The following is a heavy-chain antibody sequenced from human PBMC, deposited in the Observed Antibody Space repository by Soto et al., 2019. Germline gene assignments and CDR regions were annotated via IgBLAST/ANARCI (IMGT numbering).Heavy chain of an antibody. CDR3: ARDDGAVAGTGISDY. D-gene: IGHD6-19*01. CDR2: ISAYNGNT. Sequence: PSVKVSCKASGYTFTSYGISWVRQAPGQGLEWMGWISAYNGNTNYAQKLQGRVTMTTDTSTSTAYMELRSLRSDDTAVYYCARDDGAVAGTGISDYWGQGTLVTVSS. V-gene: IGHV1-18*01. J-gene: IGHJ4*02. CDR1: GYTFTSYG.